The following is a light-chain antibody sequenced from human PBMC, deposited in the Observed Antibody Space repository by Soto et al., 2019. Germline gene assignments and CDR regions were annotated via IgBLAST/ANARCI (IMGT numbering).Light chain of an antibody. J-gene: IGLJ1*01. V-gene: IGLV1-44*01. Sequence: QSALTQPPSTSGTPGQRVTISCPGSSSNIGSESVNWYQQLPGTAPKLLIYSYNQRPSGVPDRFSGSKSGTSASLAISGLQSEDEADYICAAWDDSLNGYVFGLGTKVTVL. CDR1: SSNIGSES. CDR3: AAWDDSLNGYV. CDR2: SYN.